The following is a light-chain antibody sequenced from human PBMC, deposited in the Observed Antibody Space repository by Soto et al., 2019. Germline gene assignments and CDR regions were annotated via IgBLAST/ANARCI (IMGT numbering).Light chain of an antibody. CDR3: QQYGSSPWT. CDR2: GAS. V-gene: IGKV3-20*01. J-gene: IGKJ1*01. CDR1: QSVSSSY. Sequence: EIVLTQSPGTLFLSPGERATLSCRASQSVSSSYLAWYQQKPGQAPRPLIYGASSRAIGIPDRFSGGGSGTAFTLTISRLEPEDFAVYYCQQYGSSPWTFGQGTEVEIK.